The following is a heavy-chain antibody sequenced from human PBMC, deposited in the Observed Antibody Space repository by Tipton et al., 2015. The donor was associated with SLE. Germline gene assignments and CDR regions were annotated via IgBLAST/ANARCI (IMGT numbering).Heavy chain of an antibody. D-gene: IGHD1-26*01. Sequence: SLRLSCAASGFTFSSYGMHWVRQAPGKGLEWVAFIRHDGSNKYYADSVKGRFTISRDNSKNTLDLQMNSLRAEDTAVYYCAKVTYSGSFPTFGDWGQGTLVTVSS. J-gene: IGHJ4*02. CDR3: AKVTYSGSFPTFGD. V-gene: IGHV3-30*02. CDR1: GFTFSSYG. CDR2: IRHDGSNK.